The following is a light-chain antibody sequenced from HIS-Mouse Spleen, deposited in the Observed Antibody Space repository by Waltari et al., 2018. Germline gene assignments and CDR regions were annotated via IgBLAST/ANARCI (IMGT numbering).Light chain of an antibody. Sequence: SYELTQPPSVSVSPGQTARITCSGNALPKKYASWYQQKSGQAPVLVIYEDSKRPSGIPERFSGSSSGTMATLTISGARVEDEADYYCYSTDSSGNHRVFGGGTKLTVL. J-gene: IGLJ2*01. CDR2: EDS. CDR1: ALPKKY. V-gene: IGLV3-10*01. CDR3: YSTDSSGNHRV.